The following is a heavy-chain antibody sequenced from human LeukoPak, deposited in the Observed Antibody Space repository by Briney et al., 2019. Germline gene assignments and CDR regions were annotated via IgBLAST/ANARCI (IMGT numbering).Heavy chain of an antibody. Sequence: SETLSLTCAVYGGSFSGYYWSWIRQPPGKGREWIGYIYYRGSTYYNPSLKSRVTISVDTSKNQFSLKLSSVTAADTAVYYSAREMRGDYDFWSGYYWFDPWGQGTLVTVSS. CDR1: GGSFSGYY. CDR3: AREMRGDYDFWSGYYWFDP. V-gene: IGHV4-30-4*08. D-gene: IGHD3-3*01. J-gene: IGHJ5*02. CDR2: IYYRGST.